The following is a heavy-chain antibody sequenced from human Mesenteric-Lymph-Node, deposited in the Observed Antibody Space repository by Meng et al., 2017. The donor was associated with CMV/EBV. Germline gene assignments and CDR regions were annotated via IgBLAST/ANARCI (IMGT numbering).Heavy chain of an antibody. CDR3: ARGAYTGNGSR. CDR1: GGSISSGGSY. V-gene: IGHV4-31*03. Sequence: CTVSGGSISSGGSYWSWIRQHPGKGLEWIGYIYYTGSSYSNSSLRGRVTISVDTSKNQFSLKLGSVTAADTAVYYCARGAYTGNGSRWGQGTLVTVSS. CDR2: IYYTGSS. D-gene: IGHD4-23*01. J-gene: IGHJ4*02.